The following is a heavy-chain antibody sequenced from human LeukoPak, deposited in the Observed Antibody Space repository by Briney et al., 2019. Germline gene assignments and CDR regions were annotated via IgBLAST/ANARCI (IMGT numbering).Heavy chain of an antibody. J-gene: IGHJ3*02. CDR3: ARVGAPFGDDAFDI. CDR2: IKEDGSEK. D-gene: IGHD1-26*01. V-gene: IGHV3-7*04. CDR1: GFIFSDYY. Sequence: GGSLRLSCAASGFIFSDYYMSWIRQAPGKGLEWVANIKEDGSEKYYVDSVKGRFTISRDNAKNSLYLQMNSLRAEDTAVYYCARVGAPFGDDAFDIWGQRTMVTVSS.